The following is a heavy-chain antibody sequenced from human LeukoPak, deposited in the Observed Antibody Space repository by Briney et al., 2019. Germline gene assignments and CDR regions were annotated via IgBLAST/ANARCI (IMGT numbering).Heavy chain of an antibody. Sequence: GGSLRLSCVASGFTFTSYWMSWVRQAPGKGLEWVSAISGSGGSTYYADSVKGRFTISRDNSKNTLYLQMNSLRAEDTAVYYCAKDTAAAGTTYFDYWGQGTLVTVSS. CDR2: ISGSGGST. CDR3: AKDTAAAGTTYFDY. V-gene: IGHV3-23*01. J-gene: IGHJ4*02. CDR1: GFTFTSYW. D-gene: IGHD6-13*01.